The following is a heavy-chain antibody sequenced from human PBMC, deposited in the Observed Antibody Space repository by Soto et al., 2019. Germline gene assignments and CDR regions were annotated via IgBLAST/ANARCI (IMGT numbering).Heavy chain of an antibody. Sequence: KTSETLSLTCTVSGGSISSYYWSWIRQPPGKGLEWIGYIYYSGSTNYNPSLKSRVTISVDTSKNQFSLKLSSVTAADTAVYYCARTTAGTTYYYDSSGYFPFDYWGQGTLVTVS. CDR3: ARTTAGTTYYYDSSGYFPFDY. J-gene: IGHJ4*02. V-gene: IGHV4-59*01. CDR1: GGSISSYY. D-gene: IGHD3-22*01. CDR2: IYYSGST.